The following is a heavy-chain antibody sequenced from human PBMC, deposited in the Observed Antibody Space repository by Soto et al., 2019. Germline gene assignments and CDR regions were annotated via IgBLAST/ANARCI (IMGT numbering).Heavy chain of an antibody. CDR2: ISYSSTYI. V-gene: IGHV3-21*01. CDR1: GFAFSSYS. J-gene: IGHJ4*02. Sequence: GGSMRLSCAASGFAFSSYSMNWVRQAPGKGLEWVSSISYSSTYIFYEDSLKGRFTISRDNAKNSLFLQMNSLRAEDTAVYYCARTPKAYCSSLSCYQPFDYWGQGTLVTVSS. CDR3: ARTPKAYCSSLSCYQPFDY. D-gene: IGHD2-2*01.